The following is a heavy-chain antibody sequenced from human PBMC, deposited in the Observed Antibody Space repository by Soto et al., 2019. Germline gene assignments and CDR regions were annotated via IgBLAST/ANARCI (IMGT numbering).Heavy chain of an antibody. D-gene: IGHD3-16*02. CDR3: ASPFFLTEYDYVWGSYRVPEYFKH. V-gene: IGHV1-69*13. CDR2: IIPIFGTA. Sequence: ASVKVSCKASGGTFSSYAISWVRQAPGQGLEWMGGIIPIFGTANYAQKFQGRFTFTAAESTSTAYLELSSLRSEDTAVYYCASPFFLTEYDYVWGSYRVPEYFKHWGQGTLVTVSS. J-gene: IGHJ1*01. CDR1: GGTFSSYA.